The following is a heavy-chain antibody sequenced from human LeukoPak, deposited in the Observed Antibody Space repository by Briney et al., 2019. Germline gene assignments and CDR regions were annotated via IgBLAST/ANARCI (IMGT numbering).Heavy chain of an antibody. CDR1: GLTVSSNY. V-gene: IGHV3-53*01. J-gene: IGHJ3*02. CDR2: IYSGGRT. Sequence: SMTLSCAVSGLTVSSNYMSWVRQAPRKGLEWVSAIYSGGRTYYADSVKGRFSISRDNSKNTLYLQMNSLRAEDTAVYYCARARYYDSTGYGAFDIWGQGTMVTVSS. CDR3: ARARYYDSTGYGAFDI. D-gene: IGHD3-22*01.